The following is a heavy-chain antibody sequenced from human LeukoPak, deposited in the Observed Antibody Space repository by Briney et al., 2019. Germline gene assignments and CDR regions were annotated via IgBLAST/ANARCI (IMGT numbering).Heavy chain of an antibody. CDR3: ARQYTIGIVGTSLDS. Sequence: VSYDGNSKYYADSVKGRFTISRDNSNSTLYVQMNSLRVEDTAVYYCARQYTIGIVGTSLDSWGQGTLVTVSS. V-gene: IGHV3-30*01. D-gene: IGHD5-12*01. J-gene: IGHJ4*02. CDR2: VSYDGNSK.